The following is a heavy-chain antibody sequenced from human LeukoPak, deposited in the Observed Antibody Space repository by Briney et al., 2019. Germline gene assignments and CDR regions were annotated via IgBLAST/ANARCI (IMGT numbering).Heavy chain of an antibody. Sequence: PGRSLRLSCAASGFTFSSYGMHWVRQAPGKGLGWVAVISYDGSNKYYADSVKGRFTISRDNSKNTLYLQMNSLRAEDTAVYYCAKEVVVVVAATPQKYYYYYYMDVWGKGTTVTVSS. CDR2: ISYDGSNK. V-gene: IGHV3-30*18. D-gene: IGHD2-15*01. CDR1: GFTFSSYG. J-gene: IGHJ6*03. CDR3: AKEVVVVVAATPQKYYYYYYMDV.